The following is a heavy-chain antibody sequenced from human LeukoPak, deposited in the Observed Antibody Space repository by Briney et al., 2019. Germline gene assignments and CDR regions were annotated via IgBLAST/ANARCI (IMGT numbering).Heavy chain of an antibody. V-gene: IGHV3-48*01. D-gene: IGHD3-3*01. CDR1: GFSVTDDY. CDR2: ISSSSSTI. J-gene: IGHJ4*02. CDR3: ARDRLRFLAE. Sequence: GGSLRLSCGASGFSVTDDYMSWVREAPGKGLEWVSYISSSSSTIYYADSVKGRFTISRDNAKNSLYLQMNSLRAEDTAVYYCARDRLRFLAEWGQGTLVTVSS.